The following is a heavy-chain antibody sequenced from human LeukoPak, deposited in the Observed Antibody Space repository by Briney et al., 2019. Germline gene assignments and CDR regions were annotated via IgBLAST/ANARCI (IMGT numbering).Heavy chain of an antibody. D-gene: IGHD3-22*01. CDR1: GLTASSNY. CDR2: IYSGGGGST. Sequence: GGSLRLSCAASGLTASSNYMSWVRQAPGKGLEWVSLIYSGGGGSTYYADPVKGRFTISRDNSKNTLYLQMNSLRAEDTAVYYCARRGDSSGYLDYWGQGILVTVSS. CDR3: ARRGDSSGYLDY. V-gene: IGHV3-66*01. J-gene: IGHJ4*02.